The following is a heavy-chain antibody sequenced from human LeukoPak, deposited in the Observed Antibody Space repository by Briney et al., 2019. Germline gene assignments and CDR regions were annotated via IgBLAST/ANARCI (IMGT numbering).Heavy chain of an antibody. CDR3: ARGFGVLITPGY. CDR2: INPNSGGT. V-gene: IGHV1-2*02. D-gene: IGHD3-3*01. CDR1: GYTFTGYY. J-gene: IGHJ4*02. Sequence: ASVKVSCKASGYTFTGYYMHWVRQAPGQGLGWMGWINPNSGGTNYAQKFQGRVTMTRDTSISTAYMELSRLRSDDTAVYYCARGFGVLITPGYWGQGTLVTVSS.